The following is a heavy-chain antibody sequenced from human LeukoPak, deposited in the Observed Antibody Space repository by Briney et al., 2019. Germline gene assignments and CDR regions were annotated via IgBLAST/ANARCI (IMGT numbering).Heavy chain of an antibody. Sequence: SETLSLTCAVYDGSFSGYHWTWIRQSPGKGLEWIGDVDYSGGTNYNPPLKSRVTISVDTSKNQFSLRLTSVTAADTAVYYCVRDRCGGDCYPNWFDPWGQGTLVTVSS. CDR2: VDYSGGT. J-gene: IGHJ5*02. D-gene: IGHD2-21*02. CDR1: DGSFSGYH. V-gene: IGHV4-34*01. CDR3: VRDRCGGDCYPNWFDP.